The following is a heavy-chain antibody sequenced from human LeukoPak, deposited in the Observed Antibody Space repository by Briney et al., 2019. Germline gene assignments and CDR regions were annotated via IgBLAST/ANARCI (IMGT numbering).Heavy chain of an antibody. CDR2: IWYDGSNK. Sequence: PGRSLRVSCAASGFTFSSYGMHWVRQAPGKGLEWVAVIWYDGSNKYYADSVKGRFTISRDNSKNTLYLQMNSLRAEDTAVYYCAREGTRGYFQHWGQGTLVTVSS. CDR1: GFTFSSYG. CDR3: AREGTRGYFQH. J-gene: IGHJ1*01. V-gene: IGHV3-33*01.